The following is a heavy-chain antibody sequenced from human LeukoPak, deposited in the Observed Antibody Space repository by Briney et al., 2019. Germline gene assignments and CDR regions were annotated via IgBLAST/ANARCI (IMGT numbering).Heavy chain of an antibody. CDR2: ISWNSGSI. J-gene: IGHJ4*02. D-gene: IGHD6-13*01. CDR1: GFTFSSYA. V-gene: IGHV3-9*01. Sequence: PGGSLRLSCAASGFTFSSYAMHWVRQAPGKGLEWVSGISWNSGSIGYADSVKGRFTISRDNAKNSLYLQMNSLRAEDTALYYCAKDTGYSSSWEPFDYWGQGTLVTVSS. CDR3: AKDTGYSSSWEPFDY.